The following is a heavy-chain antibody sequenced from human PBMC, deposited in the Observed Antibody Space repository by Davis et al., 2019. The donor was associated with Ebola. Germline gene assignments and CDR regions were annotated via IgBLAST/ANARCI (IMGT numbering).Heavy chain of an antibody. J-gene: IGHJ6*02. CDR1: GYTLVSYY. D-gene: IGHD3-3*01. CDR3: ARSPYDFWSGYPRPVDGMDV. V-gene: IGHV1-46*01. Sequence: ASVKVSCKASGYTLVSYYAHWVRQAPGQGLEWMGIINPSGGTTTYAQKFQGRVTMTRDTSTNTLYMELSSLTSGDTAVYYCARSPYDFWSGYPRPVDGMDVWGQGTTVTVSS. CDR2: INPSGGTT.